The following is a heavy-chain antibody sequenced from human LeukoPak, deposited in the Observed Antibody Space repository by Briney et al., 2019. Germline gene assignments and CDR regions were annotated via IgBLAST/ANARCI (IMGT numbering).Heavy chain of an antibody. CDR2: INPNSGGT. CDR3: ARERVGAPFDY. CDR1: GYTFTGYY. Sequence: RASVTVSCKASGYTFTGYYMHRVRQAPGQELEWMGWINPNSGGTNYAQKFQGRVTMTRDTSISTAYMELSRLRSDDTAVYYCARERVGAPFDYWGQGTLATVSS. J-gene: IGHJ4*02. D-gene: IGHD1-26*01. V-gene: IGHV1-2*02.